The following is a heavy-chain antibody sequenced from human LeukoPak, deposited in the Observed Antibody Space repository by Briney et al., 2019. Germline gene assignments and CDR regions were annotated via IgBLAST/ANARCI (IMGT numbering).Heavy chain of an antibody. J-gene: IGHJ4*02. D-gene: IGHD3-22*01. V-gene: IGHV3-23*01. CDR2: ITASGTNT. CDR3: AKHFREHDAFDRSGYQ. Sequence: GGSLRLSCVVYGFIFDRIAMDWVRLVPGKGLEWVVLITASGTNTYYAVSVKGRFTMARVNSKHTLCLQITSLRAEDTAIYFCAKHFREHDAFDRSGYQWGQGTRVTVSS. CDR1: GFIFDRIA.